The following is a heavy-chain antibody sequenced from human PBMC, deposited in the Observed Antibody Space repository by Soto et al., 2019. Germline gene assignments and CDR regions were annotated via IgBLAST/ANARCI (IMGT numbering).Heavy chain of an antibody. CDR2: ISSSGSTI. J-gene: IGHJ6*01. V-gene: IGHV3-11*01. CDR3: ASRGLFDYYGLDV. Sequence: QVQLVESGGGFVKPGGSLRLSCAASGFTFSDYYMSWIRQAPGKGLEWASYISSSGSTIYYADSVKGRFTLSRDNAKNSLYLQMIILRAEDTAVYYCASRGLFDYYGLDVWGQGTTLTVSS. D-gene: IGHD3-22*01. CDR1: GFTFSDYY.